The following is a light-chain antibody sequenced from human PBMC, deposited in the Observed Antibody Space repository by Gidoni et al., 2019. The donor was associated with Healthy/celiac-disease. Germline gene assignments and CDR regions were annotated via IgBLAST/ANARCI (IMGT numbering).Light chain of an antibody. J-gene: IGKJ1*01. CDR2: AAS. CDR1: QSISSY. Sequence: DIQMTQSPSSLSASVGDRVTITCRASQSISSYLNWYQQKPGKAPKLLIYAASSLQSGVPSRFSGSGSGTDFTLTISSLQPEDFATYYCQQSYSTPPWTFGQXTKVDIK. V-gene: IGKV1-39*01. CDR3: QQSYSTPPWT.